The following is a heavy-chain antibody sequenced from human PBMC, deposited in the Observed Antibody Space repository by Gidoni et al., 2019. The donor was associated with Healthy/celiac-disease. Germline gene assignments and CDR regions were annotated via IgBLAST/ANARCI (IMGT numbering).Heavy chain of an antibody. J-gene: IGHJ6*02. CDR1: GYTFTGYY. Sequence: QVQLVQSGAEVQKPGASVKVSCKASGYTFTGYYMHWVRQAPGQGLAWMGWINPNSGGTNYAQKFQGWVTMTRDTSISTAYMEMSRLRSDDTAVYYCARDRADYYYGMDVWGQGTTVTVSS. CDR2: INPNSGGT. V-gene: IGHV1-2*04. D-gene: IGHD3-10*01. CDR3: ARDRADYYYGMDV.